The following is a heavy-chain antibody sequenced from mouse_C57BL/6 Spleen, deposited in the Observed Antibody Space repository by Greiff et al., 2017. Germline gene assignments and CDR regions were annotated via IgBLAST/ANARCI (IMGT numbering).Heavy chain of an antibody. CDR1: GYTFTSYW. J-gene: IGHJ2*01. V-gene: IGHV1-52*01. Sequence: QVQLQQPGAELVRPGSSVKLSCKASGYTFTSYWMHWVKQRPIQGLDWLGNIAPSDSEPHYNQKFKDKATLTVDKSSSTAYMQLSSRTSEDSAVYCCARPGELGVYFDYWGQGTTLTGSS. CDR3: ARPGELGVYFDY. D-gene: IGHD3-1*01. CDR2: IAPSDSEP.